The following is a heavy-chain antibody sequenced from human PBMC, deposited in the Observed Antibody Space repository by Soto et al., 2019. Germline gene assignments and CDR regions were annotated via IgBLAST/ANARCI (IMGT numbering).Heavy chain of an antibody. CDR3: ARVFATVTPQVFDY. D-gene: IGHD4-17*01. J-gene: IGHJ4*02. Sequence: SETLSLTCTVSGGSISSGGYYWSWIRQHPGKGLEWIGYIYYSGSTYYNPSLKSRVTISVDTSKNQFSLKLGSVTAADTAVYYCARVFATVTPQVFDYWGQGTLVTVSS. CDR2: IYYSGST. CDR1: GGSISSGGYY. V-gene: IGHV4-31*03.